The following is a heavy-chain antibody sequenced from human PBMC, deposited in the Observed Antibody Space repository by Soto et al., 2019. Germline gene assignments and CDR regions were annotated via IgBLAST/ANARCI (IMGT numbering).Heavy chain of an antibody. CDR2: ISYERSKI. D-gene: IGHD4-17*01. Sequence: GGSLRLSCAASGFTFSSFTVFWVRQAPGKGREWVAVISYERSKIYYEDSVKGRFTISRDNTKNTLFLQMNCLRAEDTAIYYCTRDMDYGDRAFGDYWGQGTL. V-gene: IGHV3-30-3*01. CDR3: TRDMDYGDRAFGDY. CDR1: GFTFSSFT. J-gene: IGHJ4*02.